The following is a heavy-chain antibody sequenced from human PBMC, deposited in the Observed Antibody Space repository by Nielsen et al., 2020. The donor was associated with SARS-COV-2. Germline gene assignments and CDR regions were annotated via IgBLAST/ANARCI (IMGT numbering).Heavy chain of an antibody. CDR1: GGTFSSYA. V-gene: IGHV1-69*13. Sequence: SVKVSCKASGGTFSSYAISWVRQAPGQGLEWMGGIIPIFGTANYAQKFQGRVTITADESTSTAYMELSSLRSEDTAVYYCASGYSYGSYYYYGMDVWGQGTTVTVSS. D-gene: IGHD5-18*01. J-gene: IGHJ6*02. CDR2: IIPIFGTA. CDR3: ASGYSYGSYYYYGMDV.